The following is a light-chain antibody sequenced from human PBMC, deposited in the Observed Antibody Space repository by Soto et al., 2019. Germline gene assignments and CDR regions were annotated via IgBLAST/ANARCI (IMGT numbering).Light chain of an antibody. Sequence: QSALTQPASVSGSPGQSITISCTGTSSDVGSYKLVSWYQQHPGKAPKLMIYEGTKRPSGDSDRFSGSKSGNTASLTISGLQSDDEADSHCCSYAGSSTWVFGGGTKVTVL. CDR3: CSYAGSSTWV. CDR2: EGT. CDR1: SSDVGSYKL. J-gene: IGLJ3*02. V-gene: IGLV2-23*01.